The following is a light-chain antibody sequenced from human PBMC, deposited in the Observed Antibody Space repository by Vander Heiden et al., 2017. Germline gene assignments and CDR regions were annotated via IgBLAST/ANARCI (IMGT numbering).Light chain of an antibody. CDR2: EDS. Sequence: SYELTPPPSLPVSPGHSATIPCSGDALPKKYAYWFQQKSGQAPVLVIYEDSKRPSGIPERFSGSSSGTMATLTISGAQVEDEADYYCYSTDSSGDHRVFGGGTKLTVL. V-gene: IGLV3-10*01. J-gene: IGLJ3*02. CDR1: ALPKKY. CDR3: YSTDSSGDHRV.